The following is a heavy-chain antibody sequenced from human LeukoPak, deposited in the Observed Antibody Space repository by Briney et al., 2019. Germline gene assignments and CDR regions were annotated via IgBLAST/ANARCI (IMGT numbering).Heavy chain of an antibody. CDR2: IYSGGST. Sequence: GGSLRLSCAASGFTVSSNYMSWVRQAPGKGLEWVSVIYSGGSTYYADSVKGRFTISRDNSKNTLYPQMNSLRAEDTAVYYCARGSDDSSGYYVLDYWGQGTLVTVSS. D-gene: IGHD3-22*01. CDR3: ARGSDDSSGYYVLDY. J-gene: IGHJ4*02. V-gene: IGHV3-53*01. CDR1: GFTVSSNY.